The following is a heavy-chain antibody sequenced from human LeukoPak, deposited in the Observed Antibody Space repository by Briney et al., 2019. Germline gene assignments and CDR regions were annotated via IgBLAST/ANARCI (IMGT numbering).Heavy chain of an antibody. J-gene: IGHJ4*02. Sequence: GGSLRLSCAASGFTFSSYAMSWVRQAPGKGLEWVSAISGSGGSTYYADSVKGRFTISRDNSKNTLYLQMNSLRAEDTAVYYCAKDYNYSYGPTPLGYWGQGTLVTVSS. CDR3: AKDYNYSYGPTPLGY. D-gene: IGHD5-18*01. CDR1: GFTFSSYA. CDR2: ISGSGGST. V-gene: IGHV3-23*01.